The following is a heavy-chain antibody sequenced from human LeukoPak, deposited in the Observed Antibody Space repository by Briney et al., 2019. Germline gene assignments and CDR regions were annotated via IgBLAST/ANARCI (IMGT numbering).Heavy chain of an antibody. CDR1: GFTFSSYW. J-gene: IGHJ4*02. V-gene: IGHV3-7*01. CDR2: IKQDGSEK. Sequence: PGGSLRLSCAASGFTFSSYWMSWVRQAPGKRLEWVANIKQDGSEKYYVDSVKGRFTISRDNAKNSLYLQMNSLRAEDTAVYYCAREGRGYCSSTCCRHFDYWGQGTLVTVSS. D-gene: IGHD2-2*01. CDR3: AREGRGYCSSTCCRHFDY.